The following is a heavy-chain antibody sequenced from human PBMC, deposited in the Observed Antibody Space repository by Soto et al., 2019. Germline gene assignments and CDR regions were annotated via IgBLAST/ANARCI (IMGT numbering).Heavy chain of an antibody. J-gene: IGHJ4*02. CDR3: AKDFEGGCLFRGASDY. CDR1: RFTFTSYA. V-gene: IGHV3-23*01. CDR2: ISARDDAT. Sequence: PGGSLRLSCVASRFTFTSYAMSWVRQAPGNGLEWVEAISARDDATNHADSVKGPLTISRDNSKNTLYLKINSLKAEDTVIYYRAKDFEGGCLFRGASDYWGQGTQVTVSS. D-gene: IGHD2-21*01.